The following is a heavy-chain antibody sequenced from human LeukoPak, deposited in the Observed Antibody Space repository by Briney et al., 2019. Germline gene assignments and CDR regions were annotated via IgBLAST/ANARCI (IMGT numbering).Heavy chain of an antibody. CDR3: ARGYCSSTSCYGDDDY. J-gene: IGHJ4*02. Sequence: GGSLRLSCAASGFTFSSYSMNWVRQAPGKGLEWVSSISSSSSYIYYADSVKGRFTISRDNAKNSLNLQMNSLRAEDTAVYYCARGYCSSTSCYGDDDYWGQGTLVTVSS. CDR2: ISSSSSYI. CDR1: GFTFSSYS. D-gene: IGHD2-2*01. V-gene: IGHV3-21*01.